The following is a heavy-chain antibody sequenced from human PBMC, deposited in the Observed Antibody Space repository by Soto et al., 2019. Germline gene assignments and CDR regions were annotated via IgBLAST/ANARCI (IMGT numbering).Heavy chain of an antibody. CDR3: ARGFRNYVWGSYRYGNFDY. CDR2: INHSGST. V-gene: IGHV4-34*01. Sequence: SQTLSLTCAVYGGSFSGYYWSWIRQPPGKGLEWIGEINHSGSTNYNPSLKSRVTISVDTSKNQFSLKLSSVTAADTAVYYCARGFRNYVWGSYRYGNFDYWGQGTLVPVSS. D-gene: IGHD3-16*02. CDR1: GGSFSGYY. J-gene: IGHJ4*02.